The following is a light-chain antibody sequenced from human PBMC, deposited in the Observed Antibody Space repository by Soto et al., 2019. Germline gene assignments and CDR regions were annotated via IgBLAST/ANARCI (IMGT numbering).Light chain of an antibody. CDR2: TNN. CDR1: SSNIGSNT. J-gene: IGLJ7*01. V-gene: IGLV1-44*01. Sequence: QSVLTQAPSGSGTPGQRVTISCSGSSSNIGSNTVNWYQQLPGTAPKLLIYTNNQRPSGVPDRFSGSKSGTSASLAISGLQSEDEADYYCAAWDDSLNGAVFGGGTQLTVL. CDR3: AAWDDSLNGAV.